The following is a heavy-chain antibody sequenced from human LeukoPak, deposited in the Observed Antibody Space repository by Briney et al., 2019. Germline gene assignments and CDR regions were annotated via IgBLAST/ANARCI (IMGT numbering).Heavy chain of an antibody. CDR2: ITRSGTTI. CDR1: GFTFSTHE. Sequence: GGSLRLSCAASGFTFSTHEMNWVRQAPGKGLEWVSYITRSGTTIYYADSVKGRFTISRDNAKNSLYLQMNSLRDENTAVYYCARGGNIGYDYNAFDLWGQGAMVTVSS. J-gene: IGHJ3*01. D-gene: IGHD3-22*01. V-gene: IGHV3-48*03. CDR3: ARGGNIGYDYNAFDL.